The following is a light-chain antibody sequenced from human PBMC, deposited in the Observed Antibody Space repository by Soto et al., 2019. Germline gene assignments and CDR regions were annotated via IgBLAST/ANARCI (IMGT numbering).Light chain of an antibody. V-gene: IGKV3-15*01. CDR2: GAS. Sequence: EIVMTLSPATLSLSPGQRDTLSCWASESVSSNFAWYQQKHGQAPRLRIYGASTRATGIPARFSGSGSGTEFTLTISSLQSEDFAVYYCQQYNNWPPWTFGQGTKVEIK. J-gene: IGKJ1*01. CDR3: QQYNNWPPWT. CDR1: ESVSSN.